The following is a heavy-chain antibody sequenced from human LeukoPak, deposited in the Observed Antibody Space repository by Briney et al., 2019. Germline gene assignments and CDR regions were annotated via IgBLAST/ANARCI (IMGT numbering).Heavy chain of an antibody. V-gene: IGHV3-23*01. CDR1: GFTFSSYA. Sequence: GSLRLSCAASGFTFSSYAMSWVRQAPGKGLEWVSAISGSGGSTYYADSVKGRFTISRDNSKNTLYLQMNSLRAEDTAVYYCASWSSYGPRFDYWGQGTLVTVSS. CDR2: ISGSGGST. J-gene: IGHJ4*02. CDR3: ASWSSYGPRFDY. D-gene: IGHD5-18*01.